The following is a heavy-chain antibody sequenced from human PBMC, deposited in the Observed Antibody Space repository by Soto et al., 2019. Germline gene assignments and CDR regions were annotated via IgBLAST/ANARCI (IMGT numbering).Heavy chain of an antibody. CDR2: IDPSDSYT. CDR1: GYSFTSYW. Sequence: PGESLKISCKGSGYSFTSYWISWVRQMPGKGLEWMGRIDPSDSYTNYSPSFQGHVTISADKSISTAYLQWSSLEIEDTGVYYCTTLWTWDRGYDLDPWGQGTLVTVSS. V-gene: IGHV5-10-1*01. D-gene: IGHD5-12*01. CDR3: TTLWTWDRGYDLDP. J-gene: IGHJ5*02.